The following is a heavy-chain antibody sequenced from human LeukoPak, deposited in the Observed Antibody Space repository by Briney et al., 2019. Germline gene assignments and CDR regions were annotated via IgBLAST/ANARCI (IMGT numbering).Heavy chain of an antibody. CDR3: ARAPRVGYCSSTSCYTRLGWFDP. Sequence: SQTLSLTCTVSGGSISSGGYYWSWIRQHPGKGLEWIGYIYYSGSTYYNPSLKGRVTISVDTSKNQFSLKLSSVTAADTAVYYCARAPRVGYCSSTSCYTRLGWFDPWGQGTLVTVSS. D-gene: IGHD2-2*02. CDR1: GGSISSGGYY. V-gene: IGHV4-31*03. CDR2: IYYSGST. J-gene: IGHJ5*02.